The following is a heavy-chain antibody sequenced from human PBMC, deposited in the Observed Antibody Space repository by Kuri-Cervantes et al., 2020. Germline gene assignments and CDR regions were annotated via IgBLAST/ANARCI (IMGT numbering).Heavy chain of an antibody. D-gene: IGHD6-25*01. CDR1: GYTFTGYY. Sequence: ASVKVSCKASGYTFTGYYMHWVRQAPGQGLEWMGWISAYNGDTNYAQKLQGRVTMTTDTSTSTAYMELRSLRSDDTAVYYCASAAGPHDAFDIWGQGTMVTVSS. CDR2: ISAYNGDT. J-gene: IGHJ3*02. V-gene: IGHV1-18*04. CDR3: ASAAGPHDAFDI.